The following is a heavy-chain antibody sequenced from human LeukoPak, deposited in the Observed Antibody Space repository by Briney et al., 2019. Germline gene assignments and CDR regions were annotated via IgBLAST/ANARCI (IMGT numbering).Heavy chain of an antibody. CDR3: AGGDRNGWYFDY. CDR2: INWNGAST. Sequence: GGSLRLSCAASGFRFDDHGMSWVRQVPGKGLEWVSGINWNGASTGYGDSVRGRFTISRDNAKNSLYLQMNSLRAEDTALYYCAGGDRNGWYFDYWGQGILVTVSS. V-gene: IGHV3-20*04. CDR1: GFRFDDHG. J-gene: IGHJ4*02. D-gene: IGHD6-19*01.